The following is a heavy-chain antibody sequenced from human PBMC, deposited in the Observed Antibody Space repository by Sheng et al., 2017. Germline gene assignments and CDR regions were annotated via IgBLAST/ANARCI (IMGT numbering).Heavy chain of an antibody. CDR2: ISYDGSNK. Sequence: QVQLVESGGGVVQPGRSLRLSCAASGFTFSSYGMHWVRQAPGKGLEWVAVISYDGSNKYYADSVKGRFTISRDNSKNTLYLQMNILRAEDTAVYYCAKDFREGGMDVWGQGTTVTVSS. V-gene: IGHV3-30*18. CDR3: AKDFREGGMDV. CDR1: GFTFSSYG. J-gene: IGHJ6*02. D-gene: IGHD1-26*01.